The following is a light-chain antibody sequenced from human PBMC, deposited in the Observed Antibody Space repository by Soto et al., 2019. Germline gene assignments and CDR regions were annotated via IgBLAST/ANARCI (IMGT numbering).Light chain of an antibody. CDR2: AAS. CDR3: QHDT. V-gene: IGKV1-9*01. CDR1: QGISSY. J-gene: IGKJ5*01. Sequence: IQLTQSPSSLSASVGDRVTITCRASQGISSYLAWYQQKPGKAPKLLIYAASTLQSGVPSGFSGSGSGTDFILTISSLQPENFATYYCQHDTFGQGTRLEI.